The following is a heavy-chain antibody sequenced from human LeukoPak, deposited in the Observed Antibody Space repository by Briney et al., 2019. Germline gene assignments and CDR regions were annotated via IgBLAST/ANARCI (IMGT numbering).Heavy chain of an antibody. V-gene: IGHV3-74*01. Sequence: TGGSLRLSCAASGFTFSSYWMHWVRQAPGKGLVWVSRTNSDGSSISYADSVKGRFTISRDNAKNTLYLQMNSLRAEDTAVYYCARGHIVVLTAPDYWGQGTLVTVST. D-gene: IGHD2-21*02. CDR2: TNSDGSSI. CDR3: ARGHIVVLTAPDY. CDR1: GFTFSSYW. J-gene: IGHJ4*02.